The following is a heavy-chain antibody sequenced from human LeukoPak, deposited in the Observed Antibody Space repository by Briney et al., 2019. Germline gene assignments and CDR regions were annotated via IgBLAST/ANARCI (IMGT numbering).Heavy chain of an antibody. CDR1: GFTFSDYA. J-gene: IGHJ4*02. V-gene: IGHV3-23*01. D-gene: IGHD3-10*01. CDR3: AKDLGSGSYYNVGFDY. Sequence: GGSLRLSCAASGFTFSDYAMTWVRQAPGKGLEWVATISGSGVMTYYADSVKGRFTISRDNSKNTLYLQMNSLRAEDTAVYYCAKDLGSGSYYNVGFDYWGQGTLVTVSS. CDR2: ISGSGVMT.